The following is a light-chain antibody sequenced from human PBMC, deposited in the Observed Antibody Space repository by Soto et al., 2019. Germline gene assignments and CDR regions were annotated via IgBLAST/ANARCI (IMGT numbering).Light chain of an antibody. CDR2: QAS. Sequence: IQMNQSPSTLAGSFGDRVPITCRASQTISSWLEWYQQKPGKAPKLLIYQASTLKSGVPSRFRGSGSGTEFTLTISSLQPDDFETYDCQHYNSYSEAFAEGTKVDIK. CDR3: QHYNSYSEA. V-gene: IGKV1-5*03. CDR1: QTISSW. J-gene: IGKJ1*01.